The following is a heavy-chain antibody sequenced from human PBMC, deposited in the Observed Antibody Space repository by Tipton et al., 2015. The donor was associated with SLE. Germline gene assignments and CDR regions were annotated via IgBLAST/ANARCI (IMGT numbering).Heavy chain of an antibody. Sequence: TLSLTCTVSLYSIGSGFYWDWVRQAPGKGLEWVATIHHNGSTYYNPSLRSRVAVSMDTSRNQFSLRLKSVTAADTAVYYCARGSCSGGVCYIDYWGQGTLVTVSS. D-gene: IGHD2-8*02. CDR1: LYSIGSGFY. CDR2: IHHNGST. J-gene: IGHJ4*02. CDR3: ARGSCSGGVCYIDY. V-gene: IGHV4-38-2*02.